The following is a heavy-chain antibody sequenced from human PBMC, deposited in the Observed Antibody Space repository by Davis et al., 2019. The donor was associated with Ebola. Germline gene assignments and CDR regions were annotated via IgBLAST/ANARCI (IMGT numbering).Heavy chain of an antibody. CDR2: IYPGDSDT. Sequence: PGGSLRLSCKGSGYTFNIYWIGWVRQMPGKGLEWMGIIYPGDSDTRYSPSFQGQVTISVDKSISTTYLQWSSLKASDTAMYYCAVEDPGAFDIWGQGTMVTVSS. D-gene: IGHD2-15*01. V-gene: IGHV5-51*01. J-gene: IGHJ3*02. CDR3: AVEDPGAFDI. CDR1: GYTFNIYW.